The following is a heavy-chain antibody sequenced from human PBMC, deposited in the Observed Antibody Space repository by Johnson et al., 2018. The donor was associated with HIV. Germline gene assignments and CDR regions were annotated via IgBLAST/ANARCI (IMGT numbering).Heavy chain of an antibody. CDR2: ISYDGSNK. CDR1: GFTFSSSG. Sequence: QVHLVESGGGVVQPGGSLRLSCAASGFTFSSSGMHWVRQAPGTGLEWVAVISYDGSNKYYADSVKGRFTISRDNSKNTLYLQMNSLRAEDTAVYYCAREVDAFDMWGQGTLVTVSS. V-gene: IGHV3-33*05. J-gene: IGHJ3*02. CDR3: AREVDAFDM.